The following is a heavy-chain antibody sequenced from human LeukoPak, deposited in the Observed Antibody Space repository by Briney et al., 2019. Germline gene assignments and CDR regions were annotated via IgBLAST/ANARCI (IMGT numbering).Heavy chain of an antibody. CDR3: ACREYPPPFFDY. CDR1: GGSISSSSYY. CDR2: IYYSGST. J-gene: IGHJ4*02. D-gene: IGHD2-2*02. Sequence: SETLSLTCTVSGGSISSSSYYWGWIRQPPGKGLEWIGSIYYSGSTYYNPSLKSRVTISVDTSKNQFSLKLSSVTAADTAVYYCACREYPPPFFDYWGQGTLVTVSS. V-gene: IGHV4-39*07.